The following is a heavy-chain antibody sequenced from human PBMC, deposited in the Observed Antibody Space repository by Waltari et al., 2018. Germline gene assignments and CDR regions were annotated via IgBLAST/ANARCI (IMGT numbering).Heavy chain of an antibody. J-gene: IGHJ4*02. CDR1: GYTFTGHH. V-gene: IGHV1-2*02. Sequence: QVQLVQSGDEVKKPGASVKVSCKASGYTFTGHHLPWVRQAPGQGFEWMGLINSNSGDTNYAQKFQGRVTMTRDTSINTAYMELSSLTYDDTAVYYCARNWGSGSYYVQYWGQGTLVTVSS. CDR3: ARNWGSGSYYVQY. CDR2: INSNSGDT. D-gene: IGHD3-10*02.